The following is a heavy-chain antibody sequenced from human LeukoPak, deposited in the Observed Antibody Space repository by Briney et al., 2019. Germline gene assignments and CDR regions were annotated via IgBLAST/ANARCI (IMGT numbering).Heavy chain of an antibody. CDR2: IYYSGST. CDR1: GGSISSYY. V-gene: IGHV4-39*01. CDR3: ARLTRPRTSIAAAGTSFDY. D-gene: IGHD6-13*01. J-gene: IGHJ4*02. Sequence: SETLSLTCTVSGGSISSYYWGWIRQPPGKGLEWIGSIYYSGSTYYNPSLKSRVTISVDTSKNQFSLKLSSVTAADTAVYYCARLTRPRTSIAAAGTSFDYWGQGTLVTVSS.